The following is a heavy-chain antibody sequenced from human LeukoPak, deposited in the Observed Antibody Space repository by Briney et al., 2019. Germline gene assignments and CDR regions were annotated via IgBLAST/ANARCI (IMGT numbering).Heavy chain of an antibody. CDR3: TTRGGSFSIFDY. V-gene: IGHV3-15*01. CDR2: IKSKTDGGTT. CDR1: GFTFSDAW. Sequence: PGGSLRLSCAASGFTFSDAWMSRVRQAPGKGLEWVGRIKSKTDGGTTDYAAPVKGRFTISRDDSKNTLYLQMNSLKTEDTAVYYCTTRGGSFSIFDYWGQGTLVTVSS. D-gene: IGHD1-26*01. J-gene: IGHJ4*02.